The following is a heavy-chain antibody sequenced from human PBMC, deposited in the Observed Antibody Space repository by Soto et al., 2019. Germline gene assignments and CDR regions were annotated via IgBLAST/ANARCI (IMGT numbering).Heavy chain of an antibody. Sequence: AETLSLTCTGSGGSISSFSWSWVRQPPGKGLERIGFTQYSGNTNYHPTLQSRATISVDTSKNQFTLTLSSVTAADTAEYYFARSGSYYAFDIGGQGTMVTVSS. D-gene: IGHD1-26*01. CDR3: ARSGSYYAFDI. CDR2: TQYSGNT. V-gene: IGHV4-59*01. CDR1: GGSISSFS. J-gene: IGHJ3*02.